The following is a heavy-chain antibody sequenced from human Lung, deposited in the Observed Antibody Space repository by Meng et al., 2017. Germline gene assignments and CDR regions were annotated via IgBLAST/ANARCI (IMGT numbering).Heavy chain of an antibody. J-gene: IGHJ4*02. CDR2: INHSGST. CDR3: ARGPTTMAHDFDY. V-gene: IGHV4-34*01. Sequence: HQGGAGRLKPSGTRSLTCVVSGGSFSDYYWSWIRQPPGKGLEWIGEINHSGSTNYNPSLESRATISVDTSQNNLSLKLSSVTAADSAVYYCARGPTTMAHDFDYWGQGTLVTVSS. CDR1: GGSFSDYY. D-gene: IGHD4-11*01.